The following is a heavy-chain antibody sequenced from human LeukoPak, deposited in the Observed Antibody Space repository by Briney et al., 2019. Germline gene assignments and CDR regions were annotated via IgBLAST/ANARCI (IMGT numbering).Heavy chain of an antibody. J-gene: IGHJ5*02. D-gene: IGHD2-2*01. Sequence: PSETLSLTCTVSGGSISSGGYYWSWIRQHPGKGLEWIGYIYYSGSTYYNPSLKSRATISVDTSKNQFSLKLSSVTAADTAVYYCARAASGYCSSTSCYGADPWGQGTLVTVSS. V-gene: IGHV4-31*03. CDR1: GGSISSGGYY. CDR3: ARAASGYCSSTSCYGADP. CDR2: IYYSGST.